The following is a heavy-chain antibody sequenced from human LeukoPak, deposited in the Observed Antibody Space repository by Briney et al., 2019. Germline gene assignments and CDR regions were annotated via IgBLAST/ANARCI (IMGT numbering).Heavy chain of an antibody. V-gene: IGHV4-59*01. J-gene: IGHJ6*03. CDR1: GGSISSYY. CDR2: IYYSGST. CDR3: ARETSQKGAHYMDV. Sequence: SETLSLTCTVSGGSISSYYWSWIRQPPGKGLEWIGYIYYSGSTSYNPSLKSRVTISVDTSKNQFSLKLSSVTAADTAVYYCARETSQKGAHYMDVWGKGTTVTISS. D-gene: IGHD3-16*01.